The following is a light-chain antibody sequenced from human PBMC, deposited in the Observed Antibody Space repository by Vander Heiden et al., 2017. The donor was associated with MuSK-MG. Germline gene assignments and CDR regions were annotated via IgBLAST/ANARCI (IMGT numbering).Light chain of an antibody. V-gene: IGKV3-20*01. Sequence: EIVLTQSPGTLSLSPGERATLSCRASQSVSSSYLAWYQRKPGQAPRLLIYGASSRATGIPDRFSGSGSGTDFTLTSSRLEPEDFAVYFCQQYGSSPTFGQGTKVEIK. CDR2: GAS. J-gene: IGKJ1*01. CDR3: QQYGSSPT. CDR1: QSVSSSY.